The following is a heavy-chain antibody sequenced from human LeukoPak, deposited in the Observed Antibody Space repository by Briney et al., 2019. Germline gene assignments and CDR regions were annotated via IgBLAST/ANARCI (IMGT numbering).Heavy chain of an antibody. CDR3: AVGLMVIDY. CDR2: ISGDGGST. J-gene: IGHJ4*02. V-gene: IGHV3-43*02. D-gene: IGHD3-10*01. CDR1: GFTFDDYA. Sequence: GGSLRLSCAASGFTFDDYAMHWVRQAPGKGLEWVSLISGDGGSTYYADSVKGRFTISRDNSKNSLYVQMNSLRTEDTALYYCAVGLMVIDYWGQGTLVTVSS.